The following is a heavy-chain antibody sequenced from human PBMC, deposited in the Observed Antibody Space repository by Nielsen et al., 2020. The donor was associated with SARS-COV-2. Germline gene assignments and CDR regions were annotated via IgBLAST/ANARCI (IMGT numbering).Heavy chain of an antibody. Sequence: SLKISCAAYGFTFDYYAMHWVRQAPGNGLEWVSGISWNSCSIGYADSVKGRFTISRDNAKNSLYLQMNSLRAEDTALYYCAIGDTILDYWGQGTLVTVSS. V-gene: IGHV3-9*01. CDR1: GFTFDYYA. CDR2: ISWNSCSI. D-gene: IGHD3-10*01. CDR3: AIGDTILDY. J-gene: IGHJ4*02.